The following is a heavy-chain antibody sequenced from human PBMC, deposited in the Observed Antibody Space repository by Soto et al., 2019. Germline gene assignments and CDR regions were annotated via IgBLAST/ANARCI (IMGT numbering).Heavy chain of an antibody. D-gene: IGHD2-2*01. CDR2: VTGGGSNT. Sequence: EVQLLESGEGLVQPGGSLRLSCVVSGFTFSTYSMSWVRQAPGKGLEWVSSVTGGGSNTHYADSVKGRFTISRDNSKKTLYLPMSRLRIEDTAVYFCARRMPYFFDYGVQGTLVTVSS. CDR3: ARRMPYFFDY. J-gene: IGHJ4*02. CDR1: GFTFSTYS. V-gene: IGHV3-23*01.